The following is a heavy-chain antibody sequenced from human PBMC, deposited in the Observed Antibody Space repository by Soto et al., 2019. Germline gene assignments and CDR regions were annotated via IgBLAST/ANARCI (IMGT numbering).Heavy chain of an antibody. CDR1: GFTFSSYG. CDR3: AKDPYSGYDAPDY. V-gene: IGHV3-30*18. J-gene: IGHJ4*02. Sequence: ALRLSCAASGFTFSSYGMHRVRQAPGKGLEWVAVISYDGSNKYYADSVKGRFTISRDNSKNTLYLQMNSLRAEDTAVYYCAKDPYSGYDAPDYWGQGTLVTVSS. CDR2: ISYDGSNK. D-gene: IGHD5-12*01.